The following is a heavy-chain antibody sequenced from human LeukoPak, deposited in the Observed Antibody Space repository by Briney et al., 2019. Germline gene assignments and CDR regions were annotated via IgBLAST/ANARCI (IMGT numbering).Heavy chain of an antibody. D-gene: IGHD6-13*01. J-gene: IGHJ2*01. CDR1: GGSISSYY. CDR3: ARVYYSSSYDYWYFDL. V-gene: IGHV4-59*01. Sequence: SETLSLTCTVSGGSISSYYWSWIRQPPGKGLEWTGSIDHSGSTYYNPSLKSRITISVDTSKNQFSLKLSSVTAADTAVYYCARVYYSSSYDYWYFDLWGRGTLVTVSS. CDR2: IDHSGST.